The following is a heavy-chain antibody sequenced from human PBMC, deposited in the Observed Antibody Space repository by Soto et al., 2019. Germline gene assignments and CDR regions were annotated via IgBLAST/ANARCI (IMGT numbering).Heavy chain of an antibody. CDR2: ISGSGGST. J-gene: IGHJ3*02. V-gene: IGHV3-23*01. CDR3: AKDLRATTSRGVLEI. Sequence: GGSLRLSCAASGFTFSSCDMSWVRQAPGKGLEWVSGISGSGGSTYYADSVKGRFTLSRDNSKNTLYLQMNSLRDEDTAVYYCAKDLRATTSRGVLEIWGQETMVTVSS. CDR1: GFTFSSCD. D-gene: IGHD5-12*01.